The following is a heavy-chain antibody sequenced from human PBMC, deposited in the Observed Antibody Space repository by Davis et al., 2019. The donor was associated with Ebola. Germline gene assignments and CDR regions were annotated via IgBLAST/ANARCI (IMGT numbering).Heavy chain of an antibody. Sequence: AASVKVSCKTSGYRFNNYGISWMRQAPGHGLEWMGWLSAYNGNTNYAQKFQARVTMTTDTSTSTAYMELRSLTSDDTAVYYCARRVWVQMTEADFYDNWGQGTLVTVSS. CDR2: LSAYNGNT. V-gene: IGHV1-18*04. J-gene: IGHJ4*02. CDR1: GYRFNNYG. CDR3: ARRVWVQMTEADFYDN. D-gene: IGHD3-16*01.